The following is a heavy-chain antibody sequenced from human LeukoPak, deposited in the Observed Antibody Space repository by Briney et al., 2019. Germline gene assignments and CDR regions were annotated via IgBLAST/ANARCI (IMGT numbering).Heavy chain of an antibody. J-gene: IGHJ3*02. Sequence: RPGGSLRHSCAASGFTFSNYAMSWVRQAPGKGLEWVSPISGSGGSTYYADSVKGRFTISRDNSKNTLYLQMNSLRAEDTAVYYCAKSYSSGWINDAFDIWGQGTMVTVSS. CDR3: AKSYSSGWINDAFDI. D-gene: IGHD6-19*01. CDR1: GFTFSNYA. CDR2: ISGSGGST. V-gene: IGHV3-23*01.